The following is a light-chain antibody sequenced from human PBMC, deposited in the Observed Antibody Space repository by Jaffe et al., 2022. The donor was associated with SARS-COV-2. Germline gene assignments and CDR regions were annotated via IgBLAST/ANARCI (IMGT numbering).Light chain of an antibody. V-gene: IGLV2-14*01. CDR2: DVS. CDR1: SNDIGGYSY. J-gene: IGLJ3*02. Sequence: QSALTQPASVSGSPGQSITISCTGTSNDIGGYSYVSWYQQHPGKAPKLIIYDVSNRPSGVSDRFSGSKSGNTASLTISGLQAEDEADYYCNSYTSRSTDVFGGGTKLTVL. CDR3: NSYTSRSTDV.